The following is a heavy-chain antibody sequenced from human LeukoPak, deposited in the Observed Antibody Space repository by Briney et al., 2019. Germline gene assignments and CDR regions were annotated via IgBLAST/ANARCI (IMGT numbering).Heavy chain of an antibody. CDR1: GGSINTPNYY. Sequence: KPSETLSLTCTVSGGSINTPNYYWGWLRETPGKGLEWIGNIFYSRGTYYSPSLTSRVTISLDTSRNQFSPKLNSVTAADTAVYYCARDSGTTGEVKFDPWGQGTLVTVSS. J-gene: IGHJ5*02. CDR3: ARDSGTTGEVKFDP. D-gene: IGHD3-10*01. V-gene: IGHV4-39*07. CDR2: IFYSRGT.